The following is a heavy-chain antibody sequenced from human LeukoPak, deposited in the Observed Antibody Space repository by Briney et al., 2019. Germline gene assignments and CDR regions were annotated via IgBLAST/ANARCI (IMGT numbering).Heavy chain of an antibody. CDR3: VASPTNDCGDYPFDY. D-gene: IGHD4-17*01. Sequence: SVKVSCKASGFTFSNSAMQWVRQARGQRLEWMGWIVLGRGNTNYAQKFQERVTITRDMSTSTAYMELSSLRSEDTAVYYCVASPTNDCGDYPFDYWGQGTLVTVSS. V-gene: IGHV1-58*02. CDR2: IVLGRGNT. J-gene: IGHJ4*02. CDR1: GFTFSNSA.